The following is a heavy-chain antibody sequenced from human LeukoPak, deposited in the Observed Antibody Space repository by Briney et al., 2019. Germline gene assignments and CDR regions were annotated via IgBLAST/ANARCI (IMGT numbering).Heavy chain of an antibody. V-gene: IGHV3-23*01. CDR1: VFTFSNYA. J-gene: IGHJ3*01. D-gene: IGHD3-22*01. CDR2: ITGSGDTT. Sequence: GGSLRLSRAASVFTFSNYATSWVRQASGKGLEWVSAITGSGDTTYYADSVKGRFTISRDNSKNTLYLQMKSLRAEDTAVYYCAKQDSSVYSAFDFWGQGTKVTISS. CDR3: AKQDSSVYSAFDF.